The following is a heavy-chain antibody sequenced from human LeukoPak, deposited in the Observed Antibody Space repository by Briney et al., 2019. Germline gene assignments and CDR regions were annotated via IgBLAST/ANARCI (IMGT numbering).Heavy chain of an antibody. Sequence: SETLSLTCTVSGGSISSGTYYWSWIRQPAGKGLEWIGRIYTSGNTNYNPSLKSRVTISVDTSKNQSSLKLSSVIAADTAVYYCARDRDCGGDCYTFDYWGQGTLVTVSS. J-gene: IGHJ4*02. CDR3: ARDRDCGGDCYTFDY. D-gene: IGHD2-21*02. V-gene: IGHV4-61*02. CDR1: GGSISSGTYY. CDR2: IYTSGNT.